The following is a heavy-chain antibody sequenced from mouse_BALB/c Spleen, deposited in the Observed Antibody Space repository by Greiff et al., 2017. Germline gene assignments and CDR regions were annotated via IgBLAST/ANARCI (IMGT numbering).Heavy chain of an antibody. CDR1: GFTFSSFG. D-gene: IGHD1-1*01. CDR2: ISSGSSTI. J-gene: IGHJ4*01. CDR3: ARETYYYGSSYDYAMDD. V-gene: IGHV5-17*02. Sequence: EVHLVESGGGLVQPGGSRKLSCAASGFTFSSFGMHWVRQAPEKGLEWVAYISSGSSTIYYADTVKGRFTISRDNPKNTLFLQMTSLRSEDTAMYYCARETYYYGSSYDYAMDDWGQGTSVTVAS.